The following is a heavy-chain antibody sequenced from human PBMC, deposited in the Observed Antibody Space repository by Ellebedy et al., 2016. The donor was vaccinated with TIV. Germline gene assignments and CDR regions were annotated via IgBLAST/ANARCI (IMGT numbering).Heavy chain of an antibody. J-gene: IGHJ1*01. Sequence: AASVKVSCKASGYTFTSCGISWVRQAPGQGLEWMGWISAYNGNTNYAQKLQGRVTMTTDTSTSTAYMELRSLRSDDTAVYYCARGGQPRYYDSGGAPEYFQHWGQGTLVTVSS. V-gene: IGHV1-18*01. D-gene: IGHD3-22*01. CDR2: ISAYNGNT. CDR3: ARGGQPRYYDSGGAPEYFQH. CDR1: GYTFTSCG.